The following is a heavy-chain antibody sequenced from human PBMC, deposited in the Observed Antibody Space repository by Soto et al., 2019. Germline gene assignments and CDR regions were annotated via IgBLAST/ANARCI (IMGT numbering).Heavy chain of an antibody. V-gene: IGHV3-30*18. CDR3: AKDRGDGYNYYYYYGMDV. J-gene: IGHJ6*02. CDR2: ISYDGSNK. CDR1: GFTFGSYG. D-gene: IGHD3-10*01. Sequence: PGGSLRLSCAASGFTFGSYGMHWVRQAPGKGLEWVAVISYDGSNKYYADSVKGRFTISRDNSKNTLYLQMNSLRAEDTAVYYCAKDRGDGYNYYYYYGMDVWGQGTTVTVSS.